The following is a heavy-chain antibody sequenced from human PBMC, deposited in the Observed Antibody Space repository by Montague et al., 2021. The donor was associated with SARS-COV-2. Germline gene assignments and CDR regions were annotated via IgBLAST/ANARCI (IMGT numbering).Heavy chain of an antibody. CDR1: GGSFSGYY. CDR3: ARDIAVAGLFDY. V-gene: IGHV4-34*01. Sequence: SETLSLTCAVYGGSFSGYYWSWIRQPPGKGLEWIGEINHSGSTNYNPSLKSRVTISRDTSKSQFSLKLSSVTAADTAVYYCARDIAVAGLFDYWGQGTLVTVSS. D-gene: IGHD6-19*01. CDR2: INHSGST. J-gene: IGHJ4*02.